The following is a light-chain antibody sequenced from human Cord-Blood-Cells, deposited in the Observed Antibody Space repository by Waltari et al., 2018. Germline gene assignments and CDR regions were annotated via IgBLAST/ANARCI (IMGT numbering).Light chain of an antibody. V-gene: IGLV2-23*03. CDR2: EGS. J-gene: IGLJ2*01. CDR3: CSYAGSSTFVV. CDR1: SSAVGSYTL. Sequence: QSALTQPASVSGSPGQSITISCTGTSSAVGSYTLVSWYQQHPGKAPKLMIYEGSKRPSGVSNRFSGSKSGNTASLTIYGLQAEDEADYYCCSYAGSSTFVVFGGGTKLTVL.